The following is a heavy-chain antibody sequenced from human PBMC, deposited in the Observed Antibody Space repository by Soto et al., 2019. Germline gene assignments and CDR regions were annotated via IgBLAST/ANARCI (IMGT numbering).Heavy chain of an antibody. D-gene: IGHD2-2*01. CDR1: GGSISSYY. Sequence: SETLSLTCTVSGGSISSYYWSWIRQPPGKGLEWIGFVYYSGYANYNPSLKSRVTISVDTSKNQFSLNLSSVTAADTAVYYCARDLGYCSTTSCYPWFDPWGQGTLVTVSS. V-gene: IGHV4-59*13. J-gene: IGHJ5*02. CDR2: VYYSGYA. CDR3: ARDLGYCSTTSCYPWFDP.